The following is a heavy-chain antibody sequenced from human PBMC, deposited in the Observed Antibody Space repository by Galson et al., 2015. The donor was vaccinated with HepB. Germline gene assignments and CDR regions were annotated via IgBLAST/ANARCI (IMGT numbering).Heavy chain of an antibody. J-gene: IGHJ6*02. CDR1: GCTFASYD. CDR3: ARDSSAVLGVVTTTNPSYYYGMDV. Sequence: SVTVSCKASGCTFASYDKHWGRQAPGQGVEGVGIINPSGGSRSNAQKLQGRVTMTSDTSTSTVYMELSRLTSEDTAVYYCARDSSAVLGVVTTTNPSYYYGMDVWGQGTTVTVSS. D-gene: IGHD3-3*01. CDR2: INPSGGSR. V-gene: IGHV1-46*01.